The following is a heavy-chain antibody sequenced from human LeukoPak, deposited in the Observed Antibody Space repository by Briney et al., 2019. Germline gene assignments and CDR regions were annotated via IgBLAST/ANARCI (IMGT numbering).Heavy chain of an antibody. J-gene: IGHJ4*02. CDR1: GLTFSSYA. Sequence: GWALPLSCAASGLTFSSYAMSWVRQAPAKGLEWVSAISGSDGSTYYADSVKGRFTIPRDNTKNTLYLQMNSLRAEATSVYYGAKFAPTVTSFDYWGQGTLVTVSS. D-gene: IGHD4-11*01. CDR2: ISGSDGST. V-gene: IGHV3-23*01. CDR3: AKFAPTVTSFDY.